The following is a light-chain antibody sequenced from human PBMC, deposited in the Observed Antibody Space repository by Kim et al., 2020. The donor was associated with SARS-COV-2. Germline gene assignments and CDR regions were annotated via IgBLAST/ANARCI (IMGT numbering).Light chain of an antibody. CDR1: QSVSSN. V-gene: IGKV3-15*01. CDR3: QQYNNWPPWT. J-gene: IGKJ1*01. CDR2: GAS. Sequence: SPGERAILFCRASQSVSSNLAWYQQKPGQAPGLLIYGASTRATGIPARFSGSGSGTEFTLTISSLQSEDFAVYYCQQYNNWPPWTFGQGTKVDIK.